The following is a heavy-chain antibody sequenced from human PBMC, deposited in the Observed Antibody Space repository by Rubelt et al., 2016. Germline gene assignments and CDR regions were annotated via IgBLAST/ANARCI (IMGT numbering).Heavy chain of an antibody. D-gene: IGHD4-17*01. CDR2: IYYSGST. Sequence: QLQLQESGPGLVKPSETLSLTCTASGGSISSSSYYWGWIRQPPGKGLEWIGSIYYSGSTYYNPSLKSRVTISVDTSKNQFSLKLSSGTAADTAVYYCARNDGDLRGYNWYFDLWGRGTL. CDR1: GGSISSSSYY. J-gene: IGHJ2*01. V-gene: IGHV4-39*01. CDR3: ARNDGDLRGYNWYFDL.